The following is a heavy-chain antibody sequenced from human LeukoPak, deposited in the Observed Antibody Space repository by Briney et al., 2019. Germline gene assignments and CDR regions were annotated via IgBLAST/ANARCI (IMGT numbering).Heavy chain of an antibody. J-gene: IGHJ4*02. Sequence: SMRLACPPAGFTVSSNYMSWVRHPPGKFREWVSVVCSGGSTFYADSGKGRFSISRDSSKNTLYLQMNSLRAEETAVYYCASARGSTYGSLGDWGQGTLVTVSS. CDR2: VCSGGST. D-gene: IGHD5-18*01. CDR1: GFTVSSNY. CDR3: ASARGSTYGSLGD. V-gene: IGHV3-53*01.